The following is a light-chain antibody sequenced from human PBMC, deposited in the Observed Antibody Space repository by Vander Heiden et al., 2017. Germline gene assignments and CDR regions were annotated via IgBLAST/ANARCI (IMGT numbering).Light chain of an antibody. J-gene: IGKJ3*01. CDR3: QQYNNWPFLFT. CDR2: GAS. CDR1: QSVSSN. V-gene: IGKV3-15*01. Sequence: EIVMTQSPATLSVSPGERATLSCRASQSVSSNLALYQQKPGQAPRLLIYGASTRATGIPARFSGSGSGTEFTLTISSLQSEDFAVYYCQQYNNWPFLFTFGPGTKVDIK.